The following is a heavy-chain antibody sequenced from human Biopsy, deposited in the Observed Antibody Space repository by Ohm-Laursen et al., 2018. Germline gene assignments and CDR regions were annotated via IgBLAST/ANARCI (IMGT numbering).Heavy chain of an antibody. CDR2: IYSTGRSS. D-gene: IGHD6-19*01. CDR3: ARTLGVAVAGRFFDL. V-gene: IGHV4-4*07. CDR1: GGSVDDYF. Sequence: SDTLSLTCSVSGGSVDDYFWNWIRQPAGKGLEWIGRIYSTGRSSAYHPSFQSRVTMSLDTSNKQFSLKLTSVTAADTAVYYCARTLGVAVAGRFFDLWGRGTLVTVSS. J-gene: IGHJ2*01.